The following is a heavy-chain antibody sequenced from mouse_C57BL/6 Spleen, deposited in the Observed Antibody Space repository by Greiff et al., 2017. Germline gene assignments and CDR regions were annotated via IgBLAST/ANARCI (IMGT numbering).Heavy chain of an antibody. Sequence: QVQLQQSGAELVRPGTSVKVSCKASGYAFTNYLIEWVKQRPGQGLEWIGVINPGSGGTNYNEKFKGKATLTADKSSSTAYMQLSSLTSEDSSVYFCARGDSSGEAFSYWGQGPLVTVSA. CDR1: GYAFTNYL. V-gene: IGHV1-54*01. CDR2: INPGSGGT. J-gene: IGHJ3*01. CDR3: ARGDSSGEAFSY. D-gene: IGHD3-2*02.